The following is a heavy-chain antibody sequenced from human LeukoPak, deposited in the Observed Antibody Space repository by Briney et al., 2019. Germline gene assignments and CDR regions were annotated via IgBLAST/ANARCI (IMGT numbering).Heavy chain of an antibody. Sequence: ASVKVSCKASGYTFTSYGISWVRQAPGQGLEWMGWISAYNGNTNYAQKLQGRVTMTTDTSTSTAYMELRSLRSDDTAVYYCARDTARSSSGWYVYWGQGTLVTVSS. V-gene: IGHV1-18*01. D-gene: IGHD6-19*01. CDR3: ARDTARSSSGWYVY. J-gene: IGHJ4*02. CDR2: ISAYNGNT. CDR1: GYTFTSYG.